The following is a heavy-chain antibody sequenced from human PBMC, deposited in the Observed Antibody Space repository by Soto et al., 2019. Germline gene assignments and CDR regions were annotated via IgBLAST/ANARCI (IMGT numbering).Heavy chain of an antibody. CDR1: GLTFSSYA. V-gene: IGHV3-23*01. J-gene: IGHJ4*02. CDR3: ARGYSYTQPVFDY. CDR2: ISGSGGST. D-gene: IGHD5-18*01. Sequence: PGGSLRLSCAASGLTFSSYAMSWVRQAPGKGLEWVSAISGSGGSTYYADSVKGRFTISRDNFKNTLYPQMNSLRAEDTAVYYCARGYSYTQPVFDYWGLGTLVTVSS.